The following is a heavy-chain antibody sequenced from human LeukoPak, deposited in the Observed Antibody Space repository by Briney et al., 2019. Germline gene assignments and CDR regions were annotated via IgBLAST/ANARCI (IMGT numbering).Heavy chain of an antibody. J-gene: IGHJ4*02. CDR1: GFPFSVYE. V-gene: IGHV3-48*03. CDR3: ALLAVASDFDY. D-gene: IGHD6-19*01. CDR2: IGSSGAIR. Sequence: PGGSLSLSCAVSGFPFSVYEMNWVRQAPGKGLEWVSNIGSSGAIRHYADSVKGRFSISRDNAEKSLFLQMNSLRVEDTGIYYCALLAVASDFDYWGQGALVTVSS.